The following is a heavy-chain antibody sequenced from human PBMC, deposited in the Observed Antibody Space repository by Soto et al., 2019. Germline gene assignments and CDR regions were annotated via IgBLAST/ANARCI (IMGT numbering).Heavy chain of an antibody. CDR1: GFTFSSYA. CDR3: ARGYDFWSGWDV. D-gene: IGHD3-3*01. V-gene: IGHV3-30-3*01. J-gene: IGHJ6*02. CDR2: ISYDGSNK. Sequence: QVQLVESGGGVVQPGRSLRLSCAASGFTFSSYAMQWVRQAPGKGLEWVAVISYDGSNKYYADSVKGRFTISRDNSKNTLYLQMNSLRAEDTAVYYCARGYDFWSGWDVWGQGTTVTVSS.